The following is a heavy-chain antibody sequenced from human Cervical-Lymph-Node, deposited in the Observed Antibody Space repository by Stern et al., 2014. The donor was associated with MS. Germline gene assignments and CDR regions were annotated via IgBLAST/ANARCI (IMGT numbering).Heavy chain of an antibody. J-gene: IGHJ4*02. Sequence: VQLVESGGGVVQPERSLRLSCAASGFTFSAYAMHWVRQAPGKGLEWVAVISYDGSNKYYTDSVMGRFTISTDNSKNTLYLQMNSLRDEDTAMYYCARGALVLTAPDYWGQGTLVTVSS. CDR3: ARGALVLTAPDY. D-gene: IGHD3-9*01. CDR2: ISYDGSNK. CDR1: GFTFSAYA. V-gene: IGHV3-30*10.